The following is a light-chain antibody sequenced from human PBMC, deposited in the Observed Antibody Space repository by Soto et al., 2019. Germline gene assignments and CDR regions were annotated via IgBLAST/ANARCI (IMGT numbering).Light chain of an antibody. CDR1: RPIGSH. J-gene: IGKJ3*01. V-gene: IGKV1-39*01. Sequence: DFQMTQSPSSLSASVGDRVTITCQARRPIGSHLNWYQQKPGKAPEFLIYAASRLLSGVPSRFTGSGSGTIFTLTISSLHREDFATYFCQQSYTTPLTFGPGTKVDIK. CDR3: QQSYTTPLT. CDR2: AAS.